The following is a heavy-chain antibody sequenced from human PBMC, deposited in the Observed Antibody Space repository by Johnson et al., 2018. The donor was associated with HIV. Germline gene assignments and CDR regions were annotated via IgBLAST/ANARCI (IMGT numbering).Heavy chain of an antibody. CDR1: GYTFSSYG. Sequence: QVRLVESGGGVVQPGGSLRLSCAASGYTFSSYGMPWVRQAPGKGLECVTHISYDGCNRYYADSVHGRFTISRDNSKNTLYLQMNSLRAEDTAVYYCARGSRYTYDHDDAHLLHAFDIWDQGTMVTVSS. CDR3: ARGSRYTYDHDDAHLLHAFDI. J-gene: IGHJ3*02. CDR2: ISYDGCNR. D-gene: IGHD3-22*01. V-gene: IGHV3-30*19.